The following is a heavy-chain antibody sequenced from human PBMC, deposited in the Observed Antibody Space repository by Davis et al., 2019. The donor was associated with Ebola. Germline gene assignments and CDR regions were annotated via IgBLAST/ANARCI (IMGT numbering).Heavy chain of an antibody. V-gene: IGHV3-53*01. CDR2: IYSGGST. J-gene: IGHJ6*02. D-gene: IGHD3-10*01. CDR1: GFTVSSNY. CDR3: ARETYYYGSGSYYKYGMDV. Sequence: GGSLRLSCAASGFTVSSNYMSWVRQAPGKGLEWVSVIYSGGSTYYADSVKGRFTISRDNSKNTLYLQMNSLRAEDTAVYYCARETYYYGSGSYYKYGMDVWGQGTTVTVSS.